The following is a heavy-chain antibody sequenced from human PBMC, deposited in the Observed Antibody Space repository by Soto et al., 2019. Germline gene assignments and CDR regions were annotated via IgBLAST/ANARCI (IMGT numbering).Heavy chain of an antibody. D-gene: IGHD3-22*01. CDR2: ISAYNGNT. Sequence: GASVKVSCQASGGTFSSYAISWVRQAPGQGLEWMGWISAYNGNTNYAQKLQGRVTMTTDTSTSTAYMELRSLRSDDTAVYYCAREFYYDSSGRNYDAFDIWGQGTMVT. CDR1: GGTFSSYA. V-gene: IGHV1-18*01. CDR3: AREFYYDSSGRNYDAFDI. J-gene: IGHJ3*02.